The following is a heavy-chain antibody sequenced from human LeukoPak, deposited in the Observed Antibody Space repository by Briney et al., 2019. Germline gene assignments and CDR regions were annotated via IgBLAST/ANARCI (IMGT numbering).Heavy chain of an antibody. CDR2: INSDGSST. CDR1: GFTFDDYA. Sequence: GGSLRLSCAASGFTFDDYAMHWVRQAPGKGLVWVSRINSDGSSTSYADSVKGRFTISRDNAKNTLYLQMNSLRAEDTAVYYCARYSSSYYLDAFDIWGQGTMVTVSS. V-gene: IGHV3-74*01. CDR3: ARYSSSYYLDAFDI. D-gene: IGHD6-6*01. J-gene: IGHJ3*02.